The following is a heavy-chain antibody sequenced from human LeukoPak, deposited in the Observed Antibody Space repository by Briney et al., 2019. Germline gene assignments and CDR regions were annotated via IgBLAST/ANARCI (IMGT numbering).Heavy chain of an antibody. CDR1: GFTFSAYS. CDR3: AREKGRGVISPYYDC. D-gene: IGHD3-10*01. V-gene: IGHV3-23*01. J-gene: IGHJ4*02. Sequence: GGSLRLPCAASGFTFSAYSMNWVRQAPGRGLEWVSAISGSGGSTYYADSVKGRFTISRDTSKNTLSLQMSSLRVEDTAVYFCAREKGRGVISPYYDCWGQGTLVTVSS. CDR2: ISGSGGST.